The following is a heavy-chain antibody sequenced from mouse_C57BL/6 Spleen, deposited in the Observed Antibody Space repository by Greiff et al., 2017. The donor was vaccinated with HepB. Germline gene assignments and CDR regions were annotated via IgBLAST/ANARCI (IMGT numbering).Heavy chain of an antibody. J-gene: IGHJ4*01. CDR3: AIKAMDY. CDR2: ISDGGSYT. D-gene: IGHD1-3*01. CDR1: GFTFSSYA. V-gene: IGHV5-4*01. Sequence: EVHLVESGGGLVKPGGSLKLSCAASGFTFSSYAMSWVRQTPEKRLEWVATISDGGSYTYYPDNVKGRFTISRDNAKNNLYLQMSHLKSEDTAMYYCAIKAMDYWGQGTSVTVSS.